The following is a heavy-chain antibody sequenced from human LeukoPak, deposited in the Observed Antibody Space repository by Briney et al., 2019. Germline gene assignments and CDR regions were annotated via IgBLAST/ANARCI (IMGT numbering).Heavy chain of an antibody. CDR3: ARDSSGYYYEGPFDY. Sequence: SSDTLSLTCTVSGGSISSYYWSWIRQPAGKGLEWIGRIYTSGSTNYNPSLKSRVTMSVDTSKNQFSLKLSSVTAADTAVYYCARDSSGYYYEGPFDYWGQGTLVTVSS. CDR1: GGSISSYY. CDR2: IYTSGST. V-gene: IGHV4-4*07. J-gene: IGHJ4*02. D-gene: IGHD3-22*01.